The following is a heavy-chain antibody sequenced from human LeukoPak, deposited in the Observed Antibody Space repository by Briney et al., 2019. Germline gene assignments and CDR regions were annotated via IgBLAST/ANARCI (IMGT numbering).Heavy chain of an antibody. CDR2: INTNTGNP. CDR1: GYTFTSYA. J-gene: IGHJ4*02. Sequence: ASVKVSCKASGYTFTSYAMNWVRQAPGQGLEWMGWINTNTGNPTYAQGFTGRFVFSLDTSVSTAYLQISSLKAEDTAMYYCATSLYGSGSDNWGQGTLVTVSS. D-gene: IGHD3-10*01. V-gene: IGHV7-4-1*02. CDR3: ATSLYGSGSDN.